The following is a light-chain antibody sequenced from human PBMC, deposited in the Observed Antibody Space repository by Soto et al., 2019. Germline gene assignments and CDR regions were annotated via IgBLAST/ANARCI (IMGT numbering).Light chain of an antibody. J-gene: IGKJ2*01. CDR3: QQNYDVPYT. Sequence: QLTQSPSLLSASVGDRVTITCRASPSIGSYLNCYQHKPGEAPKLLIFAADTLKSGVPSRFSGSGFNKEFTLTVTSLQPEDFATYYCQQNYDVPYTFGQGTRVEIK. CDR1: PSIGSY. V-gene: IGKV1-39*01. CDR2: AAD.